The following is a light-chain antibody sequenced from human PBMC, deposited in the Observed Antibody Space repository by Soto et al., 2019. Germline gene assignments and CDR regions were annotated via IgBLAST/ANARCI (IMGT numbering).Light chain of an antibody. V-gene: IGKV3-20*01. CDR2: GAS. Sequence: EIVLTQSPGTLYLSPGERATLSCRASQSVSSSYLAWYQQKPGQAPRLLIYGASSRATGIPDRFSGSGSGTDFTLNISRLEPEDFAVYYCQQYGSSPRYTFGQGNKLEIK. CDR3: QQYGSSPRYT. J-gene: IGKJ2*01. CDR1: QSVSSSY.